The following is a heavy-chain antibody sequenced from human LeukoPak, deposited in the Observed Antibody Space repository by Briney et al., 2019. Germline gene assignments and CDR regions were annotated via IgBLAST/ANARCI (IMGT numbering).Heavy chain of an antibody. Sequence: GGSLRLSCAASGFTVSSNYMSWVRQAPGKGLEWVSVIYSGGSTYYADSVKGRFIISRDNSKNTLYLQMNSLRAEDTAVYYCARGHVLLWFGELYWGQGTLVTVSS. CDR3: ARGHVLLWFGELY. CDR1: GFTVSSNY. CDR2: IYSGGST. J-gene: IGHJ4*02. D-gene: IGHD3-10*01. V-gene: IGHV3-66*01.